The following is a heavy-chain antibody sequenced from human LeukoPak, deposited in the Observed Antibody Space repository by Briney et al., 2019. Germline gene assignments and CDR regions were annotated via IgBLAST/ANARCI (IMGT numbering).Heavy chain of an antibody. CDR2: IYPDDSDT. CDR3: ARLSIQDSSRWFDP. J-gene: IGHJ5*02. Sequence: GESMKISCKGSGYSFPSYWIGGVGQLPGKGLEWMGIIYPDDSDTRYSPSFQGQVTISPDKSISTAYLQWSSLKASDTAIYYCARLSIQDSSRWFDPWGQGTLVTVSS. CDR1: GYSFPSYW. V-gene: IGHV5-51*01. D-gene: IGHD3-3*01.